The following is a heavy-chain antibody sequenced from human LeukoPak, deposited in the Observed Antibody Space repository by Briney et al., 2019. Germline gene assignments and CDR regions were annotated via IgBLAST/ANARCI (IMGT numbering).Heavy chain of an antibody. Sequence: GGALILSCSASGFTFSSYRMHWVPQARGKGVVWVSHINRDGSSTSYADSVKRRFTISRDNAKNTLYLQMNSLRAEDTAVYYCARDPGDYDSSGYPGDFDYWGQGTLVTVSS. J-gene: IGHJ4*02. CDR1: GFTFSSYR. CDR3: ARDPGDYDSSGYPGDFDY. V-gene: IGHV3-74*01. D-gene: IGHD3-22*01. CDR2: INRDGSST.